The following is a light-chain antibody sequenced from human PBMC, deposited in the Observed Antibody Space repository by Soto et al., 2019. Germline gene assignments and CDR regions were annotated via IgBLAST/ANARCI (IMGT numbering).Light chain of an antibody. CDR2: GVS. Sequence: QSVLTQSPSASGSPGQSVTISCTGTSSDVGNYNYVSWYQQHPGKTPKLMIYGVSKRPSGVPDRFSGSKSGNTASLTVSGLQVEDEADYYCSSYAGSNLWVFGGGTKLTVL. V-gene: IGLV2-8*01. CDR1: SSDVGNYNY. CDR3: SSYAGSNLWV. J-gene: IGLJ3*02.